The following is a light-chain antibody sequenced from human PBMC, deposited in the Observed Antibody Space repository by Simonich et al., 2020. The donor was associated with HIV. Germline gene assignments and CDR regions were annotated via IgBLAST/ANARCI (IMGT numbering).Light chain of an antibody. V-gene: IGKV1-8*01. CDR1: QGISSY. J-gene: IGKJ1*01. CDR2: AAS. Sequence: AIRMTQSPSSLSASTGDRVTITCRASQGISSYLAWYQQKPGKAPKLLIYAASTWQSGVPSRFSGRGSGTDFTLTISCLQSEDFAVYYCQQYGSSRTFGQGTKVEIK. CDR3: QQYGSSRT.